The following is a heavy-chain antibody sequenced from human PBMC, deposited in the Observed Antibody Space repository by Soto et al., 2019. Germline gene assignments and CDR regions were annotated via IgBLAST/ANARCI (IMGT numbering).Heavy chain of an antibody. CDR1: GFSFSSYH. Sequence: QVQLVESGGGVVQPGRSLRLSCAASGFSFSSYHMHWVRQAPGKGREWVAVIWSDGSNKYYAYSVKGRFTISRDNSKNTLYLQMNSLRAEDTAVYYCARIGSWALNFDYWGQGTLVTVSS. CDR3: ARIGSWALNFDY. D-gene: IGHD6-13*01. V-gene: IGHV3-33*01. J-gene: IGHJ4*02. CDR2: IWSDGSNK.